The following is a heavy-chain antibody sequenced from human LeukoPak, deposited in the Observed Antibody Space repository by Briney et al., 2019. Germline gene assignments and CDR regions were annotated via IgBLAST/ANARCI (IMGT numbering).Heavy chain of an antibody. Sequence: GGSLRLSCAASGLTVSSNYMSWVRQAPGKGLEWVSVIYSGGSTYYADSVKGRFTISRDNSKNTLYLQMNSLRAEDTAVYYCATTTVTNEGDYWGQGTLVTVSS. D-gene: IGHD4-17*01. CDR1: GLTVSSNY. V-gene: IGHV3-53*01. J-gene: IGHJ4*02. CDR2: IYSGGST. CDR3: ATTTVTNEGDY.